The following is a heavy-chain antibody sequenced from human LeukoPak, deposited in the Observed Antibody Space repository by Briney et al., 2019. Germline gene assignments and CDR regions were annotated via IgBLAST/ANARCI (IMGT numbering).Heavy chain of an antibody. D-gene: IGHD7-27*01. Sequence: GASVKVSCKAFGYTFISYGISWVRQAPGHGLEWMGWINTYNGNTNYAQKLQGRVTMTTDTSTSTAYMELRSLTSDDTAVFYCARSGQNDCWGQGTLVTVSS. CDR3: ARSGQNDC. V-gene: IGHV1-18*01. CDR2: INTYNGNT. J-gene: IGHJ4*02. CDR1: GYTFISYG.